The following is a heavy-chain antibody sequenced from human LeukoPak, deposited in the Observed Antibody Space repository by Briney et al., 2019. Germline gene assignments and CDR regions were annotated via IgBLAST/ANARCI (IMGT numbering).Heavy chain of an antibody. Sequence: ASVKVSCMASGYSFPNYYLHWVRQAPGQGFEWMGIINPGGGTTTYAQKFQGRVTMTRDTSTSTVYMELSSLRSEDTAVYYCARGGFTTMVRGVIITLDAVDIWGQETKVTVSS. CDR1: GYSFPNYY. V-gene: IGHV1-46*01. CDR3: ARGGFTTMVRGVIITLDAVDI. D-gene: IGHD3-10*01. CDR2: INPGGGTT. J-gene: IGHJ3*02.